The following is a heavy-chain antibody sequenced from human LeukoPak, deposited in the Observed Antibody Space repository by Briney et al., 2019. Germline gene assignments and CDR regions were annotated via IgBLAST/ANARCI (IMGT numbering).Heavy chain of an antibody. V-gene: IGHV3-21*01. Sequence: GGSLRLSCAASGFTSSSYSMNWVRQAPGRGLEWVSCISSSSSYIYYADSVKGRFTISRDNAKNSLYLQMNSLRAEDTAVYYCARGEDTAMVTGGYNWFDPWGQGTLVTVSS. CDR3: ARGEDTAMVTGGYNWFDP. CDR1: GFTSSSYS. D-gene: IGHD5-18*01. CDR2: ISSSSSYI. J-gene: IGHJ5*02.